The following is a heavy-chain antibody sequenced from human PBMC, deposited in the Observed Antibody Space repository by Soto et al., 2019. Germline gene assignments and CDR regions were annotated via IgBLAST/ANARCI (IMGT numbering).Heavy chain of an antibody. CDR1: GGSISSGGYY. CDR3: ARDSLTMIVAEGPYGMDV. Sequence: SETLSLTCTVSGGSISSGGYYWSWIRQHPGKGLEWIGYIYYSGSTYYNPSLKSRVTISVDTSKNQFSLKLSSVTAADTAVYYCARDSLTMIVAEGPYGMDVWGQGTKVTVYS. V-gene: IGHV4-31*03. J-gene: IGHJ6*02. D-gene: IGHD3-22*01. CDR2: IYYSGST.